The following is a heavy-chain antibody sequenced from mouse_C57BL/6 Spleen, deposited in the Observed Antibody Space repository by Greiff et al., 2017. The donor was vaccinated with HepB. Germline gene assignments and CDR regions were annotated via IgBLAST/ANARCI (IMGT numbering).Heavy chain of an antibody. D-gene: IGHD2-2*01. J-gene: IGHJ1*03. CDR2: IYPGGGYT. V-gene: IGHV1-63*01. CDR3: ARRDGYPGYFDV. CDR1: GYTFTNYW. Sequence: QVHVKQSGAELVRPGTSVKMSCKASGYTFTNYWIGWAKQRPGHGLEWIGDIYPGGGYTNYNEKFKGKATLTADKSSSTAYMQFSSLTSEDSAIYDCARRDGYPGYFDVWGTGTTVTVSS.